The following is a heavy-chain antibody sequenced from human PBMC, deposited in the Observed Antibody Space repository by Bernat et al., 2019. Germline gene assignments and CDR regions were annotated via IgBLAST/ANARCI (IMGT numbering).Heavy chain of an antibody. CDR3: ASFYGSGSYYVDY. J-gene: IGHJ4*02. D-gene: IGHD3-10*01. CDR2: IYSGGAT. Sequence: EVQLVETGGGLIQPGGSLRLSCAASGLTVSSNYMSWVRQTPGKGLEWVSVIYSGGATYYADSVKGRFTISRDNSKNTLYLQMNSLRAEDTAVYYCASFYGSGSYYVDYWGQGTLVTVPS. CDR1: GLTVSSNY. V-gene: IGHV3-53*02.